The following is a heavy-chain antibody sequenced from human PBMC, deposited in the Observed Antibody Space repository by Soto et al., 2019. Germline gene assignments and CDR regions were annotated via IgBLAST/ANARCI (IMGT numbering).Heavy chain of an antibody. CDR2: IKNDASTI. J-gene: IGHJ4*02. CDR1: GFTFSSYW. D-gene: IGHD1-26*01. V-gene: IGHV3-74*03. Sequence: EVQLVESGGGLVQPGGSLRLSCAASGFTFSSYWMHWVRQVPGKGLVWVSRIKNDASTIMYADSVKGRFTISRDNAKNTLYLQVNSLRPEDTAVYYCVRGGSANYYGLFDSWGQGTLVTVSS. CDR3: VRGGSANYYGLFDS.